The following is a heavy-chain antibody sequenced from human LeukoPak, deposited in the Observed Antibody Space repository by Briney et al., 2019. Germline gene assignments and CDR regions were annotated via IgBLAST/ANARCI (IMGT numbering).Heavy chain of an antibody. CDR3: ARRHKYYDILTGYYDVYFDH. CDR2: IYPGDSDT. Sequence: GESLKISCQGSGYSFNNYWIGWVRRMPGKGLEWMGIIYPGDSDTRYSPTFQGQVTISADKSISTANLQWSSLKASDTAMYYCARRHKYYDILTGYYDVYFDHWGQGTLVTVSS. CDR1: GYSFNNYW. V-gene: IGHV5-51*01. J-gene: IGHJ4*02. D-gene: IGHD3-9*01.